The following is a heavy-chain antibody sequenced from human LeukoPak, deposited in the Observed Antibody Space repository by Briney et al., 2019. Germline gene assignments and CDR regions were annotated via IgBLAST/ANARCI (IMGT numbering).Heavy chain of an antibody. J-gene: IGHJ4*02. Sequence: GGSLRLSCSVSGFTFSTYVMHWVRQAPGKGLEYVSAISSNGDNTYYADSVKGRFTISRDNSKNTLYLQMSSLRAGDAAVYYCVRGTGYWGQGTLVTVSS. CDR3: VRGTGY. CDR1: GFTFSTYV. V-gene: IGHV3-64D*06. CDR2: ISSNGDNT.